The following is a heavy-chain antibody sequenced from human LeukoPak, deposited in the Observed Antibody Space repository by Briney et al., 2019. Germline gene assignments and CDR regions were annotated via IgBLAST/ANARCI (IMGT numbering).Heavy chain of an antibody. CDR3: ARDLFFGSGSYSTPFDS. V-gene: IGHV3-21*06. CDR2: ICGYTGYI. D-gene: IGHD3-10*01. J-gene: IGHJ4*02. CDR1: GFTFNVYA. Sequence: GGSLRLSCAASGFTFNVYAMNCLRPAPGKGLEWVASICGYTGYIYYSDSEKGRFTISRDNAKNSLYLEMNSLRAEDTAVYFCARDLFFGSGSYSTPFDSWGQGTLVTVSS.